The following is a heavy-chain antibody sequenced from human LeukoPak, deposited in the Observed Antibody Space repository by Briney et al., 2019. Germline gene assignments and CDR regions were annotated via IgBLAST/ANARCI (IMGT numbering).Heavy chain of an antibody. D-gene: IGHD2-15*01. Sequence: SETLSLTCTVSGGSISSSSYYWGWIRQPPGKGLEWIGSIYYSGSTYYNPSLKSRVTISVDTSKNQFSLKLSSVTAADTAVYYCARLRGYCSGGSCYSEDYWGQGTLVTVSS. V-gene: IGHV4-39*07. CDR1: GGSISSSSYY. CDR2: IYYSGST. CDR3: ARLRGYCSGGSCYSEDY. J-gene: IGHJ4*02.